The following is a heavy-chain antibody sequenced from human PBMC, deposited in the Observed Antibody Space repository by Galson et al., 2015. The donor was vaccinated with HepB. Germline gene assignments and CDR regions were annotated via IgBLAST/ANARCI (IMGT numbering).Heavy chain of an antibody. V-gene: IGHV1-46*01. CDR1: GYTFTSYY. J-gene: IGHJ4*02. CDR2: INPSGGST. CDR3: ARGGYYYDSSGYYPNDY. D-gene: IGHD3-22*01. Sequence: SVKVSCKASGYTFTSYYMHWVRQAPGQGLEWMGIINPSGGSTSYAQKFQGRVTMTRDTSTSTVYMELSSLRSEDTAVYYCARGGYYYDSSGYYPNDYWGQGTLVTVSS.